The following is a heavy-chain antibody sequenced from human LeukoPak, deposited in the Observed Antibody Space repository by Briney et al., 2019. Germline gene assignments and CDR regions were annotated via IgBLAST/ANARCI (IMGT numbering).Heavy chain of an antibody. J-gene: IGHJ4*02. Sequence: PGGSLRLSCAASGFIFGSYAMSWVRQAPGKGLEWVSGISGNGDNTHYADSVKGRFFISRDNSKSTLYLQVNSLRPEDTAIYFCAQDRILLTTTTVPDYWGQGTLVTVSS. CDR3: AQDRILLTTTTVPDY. D-gene: IGHD2-15*01. CDR2: ISGNGDNT. V-gene: IGHV3-23*01. CDR1: GFIFGSYA.